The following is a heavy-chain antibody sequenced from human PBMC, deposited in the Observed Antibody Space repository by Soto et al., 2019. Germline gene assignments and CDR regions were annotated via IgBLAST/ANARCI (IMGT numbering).Heavy chain of an antibody. CDR2: VYHSGST. J-gene: IGHJ5*02. Sequence: QVQLQVSGPGLVKPSQTLSLTCNVSGDSITSGGYYWSWIRQQPGKGLEWIGYVYHSGSTYYNPSLKSRITMSLDTSKNQFSLKLSSVTVADTAVYYCARQTTIIMPRGVVTTYGGTFDPWGQGTLVTVSS. CDR1: GDSITSGGYY. V-gene: IGHV4-31*03. D-gene: IGHD3-10*01. CDR3: ARQTTIIMPRGVVTTYGGTFDP.